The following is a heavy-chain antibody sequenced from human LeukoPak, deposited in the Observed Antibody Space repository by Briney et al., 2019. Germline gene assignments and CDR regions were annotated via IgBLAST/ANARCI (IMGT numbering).Heavy chain of an antibody. V-gene: IGHV4-59*01. D-gene: IGHD3-22*01. CDR1: GVSISSYH. CDR3: ARDDSPVGRLDY. Sequence: PSETLSLACTVSGVSISSYHWSRIRQPPGKGLEWIGYIYYSGSTNYNPSLKSRVTISVDTSKNQFSLKLRSVTAADTAVYYCARDDSPVGRLDYWGQGTLVTVSS. J-gene: IGHJ4*02. CDR2: IYYSGST.